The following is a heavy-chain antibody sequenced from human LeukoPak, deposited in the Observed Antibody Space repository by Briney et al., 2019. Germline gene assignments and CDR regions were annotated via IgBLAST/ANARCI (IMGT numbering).Heavy chain of an antibody. CDR3: TRGDGSGSY. V-gene: IGHV3-49*04. CDR1: GFTFRDYA. CDR2: IRSKTSGGTT. D-gene: IGHD1-26*01. J-gene: IGHJ4*02. Sequence: GGSLRLSCAASGFTFRDYAMSWVRQAPGKGLDWIGFIRSKTSGGTTEYAASVKGRFTILRDDSKSIAYLQINSLKTEDTAVYYCTRGDGSGSYWGQGTLVTVSS.